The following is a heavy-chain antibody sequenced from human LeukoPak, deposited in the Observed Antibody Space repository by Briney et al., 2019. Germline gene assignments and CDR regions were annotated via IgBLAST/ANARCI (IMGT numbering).Heavy chain of an antibody. V-gene: IGHV3-21*01. CDR1: GFTFSSYS. D-gene: IGHD3-22*01. J-gene: IGHJ4*02. CDR3: AKNPYYYDSSGYPH. CDR2: ISSSSSYI. Sequence: GGSLRLSCAASGFTFSSYSMNWVRQAPGKGLEWVPSISSSSSYIYYADSVKGRFTISRDNAKNSLYLQMNSLRAEDTAVYYCAKNPYYYDSSGYPHWGQGTLVTVSS.